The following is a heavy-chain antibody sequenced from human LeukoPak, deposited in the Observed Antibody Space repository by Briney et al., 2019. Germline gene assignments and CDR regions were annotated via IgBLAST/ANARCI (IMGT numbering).Heavy chain of an antibody. J-gene: IGHJ4*02. CDR2: ISGSGGST. V-gene: IGHV3-23*01. Sequence: PGGSLRLSCAASGFTFSSYAMSWVRQAPGKGLEWVSAISGSGGSTYYADSVKGRFTISRDNSKNTLYLQMNSLRAENTAVYYCAKNARSTVVTPLEYWGQGTLVTVSS. CDR3: AKNARSTVVTPLEY. CDR1: GFTFSSYA. D-gene: IGHD4-23*01.